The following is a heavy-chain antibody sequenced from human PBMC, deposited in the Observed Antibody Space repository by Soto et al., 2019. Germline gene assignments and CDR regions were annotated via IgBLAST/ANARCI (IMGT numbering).Heavy chain of an antibody. V-gene: IGHV1-18*01. Sequence: QVQLVQSGAEVKKPGASVKVSCKASGYTFSSYGISWVRQTPGQGLEWRGWISGYSGHTYYAQKFQGRVTMTTDTSTNTVYMELRSLRSGDTAVYYCARVWYNISAQSSGWYDDFWGPGPLVTVSS. J-gene: IGHJ4*02. CDR1: GYTFSSYG. D-gene: IGHD6-19*01. CDR2: ISGYSGHT. CDR3: ARVWYNISAQSSGWYDDF.